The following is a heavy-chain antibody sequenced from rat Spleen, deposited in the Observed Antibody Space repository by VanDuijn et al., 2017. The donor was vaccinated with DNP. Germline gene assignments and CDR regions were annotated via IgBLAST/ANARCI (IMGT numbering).Heavy chain of an antibody. Sequence: EVQLVESGGGLVQPGRSMKLSCAASGFTFSDYYMAWVRQAPKKGLEWVASISYEGSRTYYGDSVKGRFTISRDNAKSTLYLQMNSLRSEDTATYYCAKGPNYGGDSDYFDYWGQGVMVTVSS. D-gene: IGHD1-11*01. CDR1: GFTFSDYY. V-gene: IGHV5-22*01. CDR2: ISYEGSRT. CDR3: AKGPNYGGDSDYFDY. J-gene: IGHJ2*01.